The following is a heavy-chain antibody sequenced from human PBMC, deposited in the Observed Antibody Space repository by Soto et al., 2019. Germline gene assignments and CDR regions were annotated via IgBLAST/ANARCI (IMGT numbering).Heavy chain of an antibody. Sequence: EVQLLESGGGLVQPGGSLRLSCAASGFTFSGYAMSWVRQAPGKGLEWVSAISGGGGSTYYADSVKGRFTISRDNSKNTLYLQMNSLRAEDTAVYYCAKMDEGVYDSSGYEGAFDIWGQGTMVTVSS. J-gene: IGHJ3*02. CDR3: AKMDEGVYDSSGYEGAFDI. D-gene: IGHD3-22*01. CDR2: ISGGGGST. CDR1: GFTFSGYA. V-gene: IGHV3-23*01.